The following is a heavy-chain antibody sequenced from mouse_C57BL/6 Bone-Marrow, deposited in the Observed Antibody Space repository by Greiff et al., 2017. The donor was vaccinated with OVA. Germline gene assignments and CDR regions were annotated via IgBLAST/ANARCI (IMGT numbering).Heavy chain of an antibody. Sequence: VQLQQSGAELVKPGASVKMSCKASGYTFTSYWITWVKQRPGQGLEWIGDIYPGSGSTNYNEKFKSKATLTVDTSSSTAYMQLSSLTSEDSAVYYCASPPGYYGSSYDYFDYWGQGTTLTVSS. V-gene: IGHV1-55*01. CDR2: IYPGSGST. J-gene: IGHJ2*01. D-gene: IGHD1-1*01. CDR3: ASPPGYYGSSYDYFDY. CDR1: GYTFTSYW.